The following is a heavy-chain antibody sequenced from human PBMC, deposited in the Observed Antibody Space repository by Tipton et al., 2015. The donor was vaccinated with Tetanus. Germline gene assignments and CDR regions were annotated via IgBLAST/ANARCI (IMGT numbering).Heavy chain of an antibody. CDR3: ARVRRGATTDLDY. D-gene: IGHD5-12*01. Sequence: TLSLTCTVSGGPISSYYWSWIRQPPGKGLEWIGYIYYSGSTNYNPSLKSRVSMSVDTSKNQFSLRLSSVTAADTAVYYCARVRRGATTDLDYWGQGTLVTVSS. CDR1: GGPISSYY. J-gene: IGHJ4*02. CDR2: IYYSGST. V-gene: IGHV4-59*12.